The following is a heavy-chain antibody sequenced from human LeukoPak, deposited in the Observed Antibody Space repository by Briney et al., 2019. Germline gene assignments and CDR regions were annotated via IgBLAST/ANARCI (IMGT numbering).Heavy chain of an antibody. CDR2: INSDGSST. CDR1: GFTFSSYW. J-gene: IGHJ4*02. Sequence: PGGSLRLSCAASGFTFSSYWMHWLRQAPGKGLVWVSRINSDGSSTSYADSVKGRFTISRDNAKNTLYLQMNSLRAEDTAVYYCARAMNIKVGATSFDYWGQGTLVTVSS. V-gene: IGHV3-74*01. CDR3: ARAMNIKVGATSFDY. D-gene: IGHD1-26*01.